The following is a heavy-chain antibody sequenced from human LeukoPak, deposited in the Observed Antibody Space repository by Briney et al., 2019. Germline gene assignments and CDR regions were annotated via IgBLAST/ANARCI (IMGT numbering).Heavy chain of an antibody. V-gene: IGHV3-7*01. CDR2: IKQDGSEK. J-gene: IGHJ4*02. D-gene: IGHD6-13*01. Sequence: GGSLRLSCAASRFTFSSYSMNWVRQAPGKGLEWVANIKQDGSEKYYVDSVKGRFTISRDNAKNSLYLQMNSLRAEDTAVYYCARDPDRIAAAGAYYFDYWGQGTLVTVSS. CDR1: RFTFSSYS. CDR3: ARDPDRIAAAGAYYFDY.